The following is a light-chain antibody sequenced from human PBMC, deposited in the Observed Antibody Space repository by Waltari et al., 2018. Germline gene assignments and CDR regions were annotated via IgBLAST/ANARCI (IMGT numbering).Light chain of an antibody. CDR3: CSYASTTWV. Sequence: QSALTQPASVSGSPGLSITISCPGTSSDVGSYHFVSWYQQHPGKAPKLMIYDLTKRPSGVSNRFSGSKSGNTASLTISGLQAGDEADYYCCSYASTTWVFGGGTRLTVL. J-gene: IGLJ3*02. V-gene: IGLV2-23*02. CDR1: SSDVGSYHF. CDR2: DLT.